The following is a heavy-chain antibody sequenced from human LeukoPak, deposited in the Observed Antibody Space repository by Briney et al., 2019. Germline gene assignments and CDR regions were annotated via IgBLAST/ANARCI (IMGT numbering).Heavy chain of an antibody. CDR2: INPNDGDT. J-gene: IGHJ4*02. V-gene: IGHV1-2*02. CDR1: GYTFTDYY. CDR3: ARANFLYCSSTTCLFDY. D-gene: IGHD2-2*01. Sequence: ASVQVCCKAFGYTFTDYYMHWWRQAPGQGVEGRGWINPNDGDTNYAKKFQGRVTMTRDTSISTAHMEVSRLRSDDTAVYYCARANFLYCSSTTCLFDYWGQGTLVTVSS.